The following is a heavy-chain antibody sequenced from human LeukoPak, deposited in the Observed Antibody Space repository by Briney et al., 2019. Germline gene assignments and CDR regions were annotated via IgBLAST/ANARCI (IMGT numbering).Heavy chain of an antibody. Sequence: PGGSLRLSCAASAFTVSSNYMSWVRQAPGKGLEWVSVIYSAGSTYYADSVKGRFTISRDSSKNTLYLQMISLRAEDTAVYYCAREYYGGNSGYSFDIWGQGTMVTVSS. D-gene: IGHD4-23*01. CDR1: AFTVSSNY. CDR3: AREYYGGNSGYSFDI. CDR2: IYSAGST. V-gene: IGHV3-66*01. J-gene: IGHJ3*02.